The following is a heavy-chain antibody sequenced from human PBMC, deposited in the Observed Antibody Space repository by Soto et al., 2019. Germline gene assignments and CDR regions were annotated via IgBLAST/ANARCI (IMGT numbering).Heavy chain of an antibody. CDR2: IVASGGIT. J-gene: IGHJ4*02. V-gene: IGHV3-23*01. Sequence: EVQLLESGGGLAQPGGALRLSCAASGFTFSSYPMSWVRQAPGQGLEWVSGIVASGGITYYADSVKGRFTISRDNSKNPLYLQMNSLRAEDTAVYYCATNYAATIRVGYDYWGQGTLVTVSS. CDR1: GFTFSSYP. CDR3: ATNYAATIRVGYDY. D-gene: IGHD5-12*01.